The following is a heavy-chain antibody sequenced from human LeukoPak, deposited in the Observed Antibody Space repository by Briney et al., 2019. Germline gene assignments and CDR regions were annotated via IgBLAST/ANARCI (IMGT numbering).Heavy chain of an antibody. V-gene: IGHV3-48*03. CDR3: ARDHNGPYTFDY. J-gene: IGHJ4*02. CDR2: ISSSGTTI. CDR1: GFTFSNYE. D-gene: IGHD2-2*02. Sequence: HLGGSLRLSCAASGFTFSNYEMNWVRQAPGKGLEWVSYISSSGTTIYYADSVKGRFTISRDNAKNSLSLQMNSLKVEDTAVYYCARDHNGPYTFDYWGQGTLVTVSS.